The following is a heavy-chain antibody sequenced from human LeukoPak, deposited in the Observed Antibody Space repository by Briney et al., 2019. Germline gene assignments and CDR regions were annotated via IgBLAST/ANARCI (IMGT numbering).Heavy chain of an antibody. CDR2: ISGSGGST. CDR3: AKDGDNGSGSYYNGY. CDR1: GFTFSSYA. J-gene: IGHJ4*02. D-gene: IGHD3-10*01. V-gene: IGHV3-23*01. Sequence: PGGSLRLSCAASGFTFSSYAMSWVRQAPGKGLEWVSAISGSGGSTYYADSVKGRFTISRDNSKNTLYLQMNSLRAEDTAVYYCAKDGDNGSGSYYNGYWGQGTLVTVSS.